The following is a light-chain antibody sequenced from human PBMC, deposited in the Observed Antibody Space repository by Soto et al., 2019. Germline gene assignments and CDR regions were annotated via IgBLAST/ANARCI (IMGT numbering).Light chain of an antibody. V-gene: IGKV4-1*01. CDR1: QSVLYSSNNKNY. CDR2: WAS. Sequence: DIVMTQSPHSLAVSLGERATINSKSSQSVLYSSNNKNYLAWYQQKPGQPPKLLIYWASTRESGVPDRFSGSGSGSDFTLTISSLQAEDVATYYCQHYYTAPYTFGQGTKLEIK. CDR3: QHYYTAPYT. J-gene: IGKJ2*01.